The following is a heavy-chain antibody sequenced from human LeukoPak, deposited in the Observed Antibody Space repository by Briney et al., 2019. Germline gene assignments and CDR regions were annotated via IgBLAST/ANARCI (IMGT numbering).Heavy chain of an antibody. CDR2: TIPILGIA. Sequence: GASVKVSCKASGGTFSSYAISWVRQAPGQGLEWMGRTIPILGIANYAQKFQGRVTITADKSTSTAYMELSSLRSEDTAVYYCARDFSSSPNWFFQHWGQGTLVTVSS. J-gene: IGHJ1*01. V-gene: IGHV1-69*04. D-gene: IGHD6-13*01. CDR1: GGTFSSYA. CDR3: ARDFSSSPNWFFQH.